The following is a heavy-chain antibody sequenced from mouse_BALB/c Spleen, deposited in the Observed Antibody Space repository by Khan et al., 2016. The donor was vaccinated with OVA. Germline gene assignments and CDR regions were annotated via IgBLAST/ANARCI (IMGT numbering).Heavy chain of an antibody. Sequence: VQLKQSGPELVKPGASVKVSCKASGYSFTDYNMFWVKQSHGKSLEWIGYIDPYNGGTSYNQKFKGKATLTVDNSSSTAFMHLSRLTSEDTAVFNCARTGYYGSSYYFDYWGQGTTLTVSA. CDR2: IDPYNGGT. V-gene: IGHV1S135*01. J-gene: IGHJ2*01. CDR1: GYSFTDYN. CDR3: ARTGYYGSSYYFDY. D-gene: IGHD1-1*01.